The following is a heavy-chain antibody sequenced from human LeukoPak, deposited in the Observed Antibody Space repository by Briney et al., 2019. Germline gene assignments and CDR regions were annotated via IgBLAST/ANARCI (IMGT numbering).Heavy chain of an antibody. V-gene: IGHV1-2*02. Sequence: ASVKVSCKASGYTFTCYFMYWMRQAPGQGLEWMGWINPNSGGTNYAQKFQGRVTMTRDASISTAYMELSRLRSDDTAVYYCARDYSSSWYSAFDYWGQGTLVTVSS. D-gene: IGHD6-13*01. CDR3: ARDYSSSWYSAFDY. J-gene: IGHJ4*02. CDR2: INPNSGGT. CDR1: GYTFTCYF.